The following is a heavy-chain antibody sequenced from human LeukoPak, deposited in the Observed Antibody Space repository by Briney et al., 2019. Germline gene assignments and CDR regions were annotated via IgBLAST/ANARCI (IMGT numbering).Heavy chain of an antibody. J-gene: IGHJ3*02. CDR2: IYFSGST. CDR3: ARSSSSSSYTAFDI. V-gene: IGHV4-4*07. D-gene: IGHD6-13*01. Sequence: SETLSLTCTVSGGTIRGYYWSWVRQPAGKGLEWIGRIYFSGSTNYSPSLKSRVTLSIDTSNSQFLLNLHSVTAADTAVYYCARSSSSSSYTAFDIWGQGTMVNVSS. CDR1: GGTIRGYY.